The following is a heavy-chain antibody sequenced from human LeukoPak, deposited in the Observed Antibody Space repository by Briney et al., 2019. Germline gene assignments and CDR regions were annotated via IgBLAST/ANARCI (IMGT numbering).Heavy chain of an antibody. J-gene: IGHJ4*02. V-gene: IGHV3-53*01. D-gene: IGHD5-24*01. CDR1: GFTVANDR. Sequence: GGSLRLSCAASGFTVANDRMSWVRQAPGKGLEWVSTVYGGGNAAYADSVKGRFTISRDTSKNTLLLQMDSLRAEDTALYFCVRERFGAIVENWGQGALVIVSS. CDR2: VYGGGNA. CDR3: VRERFGAIVEN.